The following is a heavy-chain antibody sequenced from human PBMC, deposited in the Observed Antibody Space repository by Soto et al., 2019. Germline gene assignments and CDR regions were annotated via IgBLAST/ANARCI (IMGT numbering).Heavy chain of an antibody. J-gene: IGHJ4*02. V-gene: IGHV3-48*01. D-gene: IGHD3-16*01. Sequence: GGSLRLSCAASGFTFSSYAMNWVRQTPGKGLEWVSYISSSSGSIYYADSVKGRFTISRDNAKNSLYLQMNSLRAEDTAVYYCARERFSDYWGQGTLVTVSS. CDR3: ARERFSDY. CDR1: GFTFSSYA. CDR2: ISSSSGSI.